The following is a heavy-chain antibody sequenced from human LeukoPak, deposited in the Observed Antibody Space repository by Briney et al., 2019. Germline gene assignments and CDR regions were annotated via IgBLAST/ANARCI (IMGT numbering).Heavy chain of an antibody. D-gene: IGHD1-7*01. CDR1: GFTVSSNY. J-gene: IGHJ4*02. Sequence: PGGSLRLSCAASGFTVSSNYMSWVRQAPGKGLEWVSVIYSGGSTYYADSVKGRFTTSRDNSKNTLYLQMNSLRAEDTAVYYCAREGKTGTTYYWGQGTLVTVSS. CDR3: AREGKTGTTYY. V-gene: IGHV3-53*01. CDR2: IYSGGST.